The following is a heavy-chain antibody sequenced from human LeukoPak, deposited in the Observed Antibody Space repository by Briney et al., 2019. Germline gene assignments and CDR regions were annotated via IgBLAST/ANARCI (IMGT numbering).Heavy chain of an antibody. CDR2: ISGSGTTT. J-gene: IGHJ4*02. V-gene: IGHV3-23*01. CDR1: GFTFKNYA. CDR3: AKDSDISAFFDY. Sequence: PPGGSLRLSCTASGFTFKNYAINWVRQAPGKGLEWVSRISGSGTTTDYADSVKGRFTVSRDNSKNTVYLQMTSLRAEDTAIYYCAKDSDISAFFDYWGQGTPVT. D-gene: IGHD2-15*01.